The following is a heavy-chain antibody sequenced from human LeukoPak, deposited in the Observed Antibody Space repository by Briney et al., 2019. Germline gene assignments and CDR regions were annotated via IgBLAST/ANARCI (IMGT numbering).Heavy chain of an antibody. CDR1: GFTFSSYS. J-gene: IGHJ4*02. CDR3: ARDSVSIFGVVSSIDY. Sequence: GGSLRLSCAASGFTFSSYSMNWVRQAPGKGLEWVSSISSSSSYIYYADSVKGRFTISRDNAKNSLYLQMNSLRAEDTAVYYCARDSVSIFGVVSSIDYWGQGTLVTVSS. CDR2: ISSSSSYI. D-gene: IGHD3-3*01. V-gene: IGHV3-21*01.